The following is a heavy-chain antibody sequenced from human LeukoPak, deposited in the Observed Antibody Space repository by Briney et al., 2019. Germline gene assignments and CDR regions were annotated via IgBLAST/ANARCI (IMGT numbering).Heavy chain of an antibody. CDR1: GFTSGDYW. V-gene: IGHV3-7*01. D-gene: IGHD2-8*01. CDR3: ARDGSVWSVY. J-gene: IGHJ4*02. CDR2: ISPDGREK. Sequence: GGSLRLSCTASGFTSGDYWMSWLRQAPGKGLEWVINISPDGREKYFVDSVKGRFTISRDNAKNSLYLQMNSLRAEDTAVYYCARDGSVWSVYWGQGTLVTVSS.